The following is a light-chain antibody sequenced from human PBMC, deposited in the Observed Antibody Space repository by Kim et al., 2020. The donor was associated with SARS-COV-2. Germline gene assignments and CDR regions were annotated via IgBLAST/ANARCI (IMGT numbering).Light chain of an antibody. CDR3: KQYDTYPIT. J-gene: IGKJ4*01. V-gene: IGKV1-5*03. CDR2: EAS. CDR1: QSISNW. Sequence: DIQMTQSPSTLSASVGDRVTITCRASQSISNWLACYQQKPGKAPRLLIYEASSVESGVPSRFSGSGSGTEFTLTISSLQPDDFASYYCKQYDTYPITFGGGTKVDIK.